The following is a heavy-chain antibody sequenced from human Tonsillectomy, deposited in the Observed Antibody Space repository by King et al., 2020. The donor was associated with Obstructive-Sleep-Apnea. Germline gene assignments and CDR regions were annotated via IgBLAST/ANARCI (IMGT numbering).Heavy chain of an antibody. CDR2: IKQDGSER. D-gene: IGHD2-2*01. Sequence: QLVQSGGGLVQPGGSLRLSCAASGFTFTSYWMSLGRQAPGTGLECVANIKQDGSERYYVDSVKGRFTISRDNAKNSLYLQMNSLRAEDTAVYYCAVSRTFDYWGQGTLVTVSS. CDR3: AVSRTFDY. J-gene: IGHJ4*02. CDR1: GFTFTSYW. V-gene: IGHV3-7*03.